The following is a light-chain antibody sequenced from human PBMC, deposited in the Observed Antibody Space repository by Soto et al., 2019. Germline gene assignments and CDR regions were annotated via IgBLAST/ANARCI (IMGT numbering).Light chain of an antibody. CDR2: DVS. V-gene: IGLV2-11*01. Sequence: QSALTQPRSVSGSPGQSVTISCTGTSSDVGGYNYVSWYQQHPGKAPKVMIYDVSERPSGVPNRFSGSKSGNTASLTISGLQAEDEGDDYSCSVAGSPRYVLGTGTKVTVL. CDR3: CSVAGSPRYV. CDR1: SSDVGGYNY. J-gene: IGLJ1*01.